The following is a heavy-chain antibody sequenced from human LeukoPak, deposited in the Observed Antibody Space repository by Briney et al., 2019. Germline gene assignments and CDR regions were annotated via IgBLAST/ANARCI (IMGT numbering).Heavy chain of an antibody. V-gene: IGHV3-33*06. D-gene: IGHD4-17*01. CDR3: AKDVDDYGDYVVPEPYYGMDV. Sequence: PGGSLRLSCAASGFTFSSYGMHWVRQAPGKGLEWVAVIWYDGSNKYYADSVKGRFTISRDNSKNTLYLQMNSLRAEDTAVYYCAKDVDDYGDYVVPEPYYGMDVWGQGTTVTVS. J-gene: IGHJ6*02. CDR1: GFTFSSYG. CDR2: IWYDGSNK.